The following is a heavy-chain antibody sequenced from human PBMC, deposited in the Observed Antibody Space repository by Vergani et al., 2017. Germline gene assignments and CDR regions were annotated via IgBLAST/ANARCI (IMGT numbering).Heavy chain of an antibody. CDR3: AREPYYDILTGYNN. J-gene: IGHJ4*02. CDR2: ISSGSSYI. V-gene: IGHV3-21*01. CDR1: GFTFSSYS. Sequence: EVQLVESGGGLVKPGGSLRLSCAASGFTFSSYSMNWVRQAPGKGLEWVSSISSGSSYIYYADSVKGRFTISRDNAKNSLYLQMNSLRAEDTAVYYCAREPYYDILTGYNNWGQGTLVTVSS. D-gene: IGHD3-9*01.